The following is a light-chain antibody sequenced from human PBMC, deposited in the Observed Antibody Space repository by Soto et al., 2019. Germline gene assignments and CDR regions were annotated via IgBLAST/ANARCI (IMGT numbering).Light chain of an antibody. J-gene: IGKJ5*01. CDR2: KAS. V-gene: IGKV1-12*02. Sequence: DIQMTQSTSSVFASVGDRVTITCRASQGMISLLAWYQQKPGKAPKLLIYKASTLKSGVPARFSGSGSGTDFTLTISSLQPEDFAVYYCQQDYNVPFTFGQGTRLEIK. CDR3: QQDYNVPFT. CDR1: QGMISL.